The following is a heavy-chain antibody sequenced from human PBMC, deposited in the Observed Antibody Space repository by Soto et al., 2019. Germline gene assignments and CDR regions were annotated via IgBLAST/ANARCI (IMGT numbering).Heavy chain of an antibody. J-gene: IGHJ6*02. CDR2: IYYTGST. D-gene: IGHD3-22*01. Sequence: SETISRPSLCSGWSIRRGMYYLSWIRKHPGKGLEWIGYIYYTGSTYYNPSLKGRVTISVDTSRNQFSLSLSSVTAADTAVYYCASSSPTPLTTYYYDSSGYLRPTYYYGMDVWGQGTTVTVSS. CDR1: GWSIRRGMYY. V-gene: IGHV4-31*03. CDR3: ASSSPTPLTTYYYDSSGYLRPTYYYGMDV.